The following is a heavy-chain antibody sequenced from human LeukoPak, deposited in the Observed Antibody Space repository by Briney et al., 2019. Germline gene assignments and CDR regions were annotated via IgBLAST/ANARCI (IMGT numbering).Heavy chain of an antibody. CDR3: ARGHKVPPLLPKAWFDP. V-gene: IGHV1-3*01. CDR2: INGGNGNA. CDR1: GYTFTNYG. J-gene: IGHJ5*02. D-gene: IGHD3-22*01. Sequence: GASVKVSCKTSGYTFTNYGMYWVRQAPGQRLEWMGWINGGNGNAKYSQNFQGRVTIIRDTPASTAYMELSSLRSEDTAAYYCARGHKVPPLLPKAWFDPWGQGTLVTVSS.